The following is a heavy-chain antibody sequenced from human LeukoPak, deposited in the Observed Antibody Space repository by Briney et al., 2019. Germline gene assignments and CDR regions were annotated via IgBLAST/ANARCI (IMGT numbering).Heavy chain of an antibody. CDR1: GFTFSSYG. CDR2: IRYDGSNK. D-gene: IGHD2-8*01. Sequence: PGGFLRLSCAASGFTFSSYGMHWVRQAPGKGLEWVAFIRYDGSNKYYADSVKGRFTISRDSSKNILYLQMNSLRAEDTAVYYCAKDRCSNGVGCYYYYMDDWGKGTTVTISS. CDR3: AKDRCSNGVGCYYYYMDD. V-gene: IGHV3-30*02. J-gene: IGHJ6*03.